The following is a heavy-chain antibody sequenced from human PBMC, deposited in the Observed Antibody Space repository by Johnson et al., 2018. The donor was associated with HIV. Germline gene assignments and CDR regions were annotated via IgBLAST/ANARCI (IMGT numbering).Heavy chain of an antibody. CDR3: ARELGI. V-gene: IGHV3-13*01. CDR2: IDTTGDT. D-gene: IGHD6-13*01. CDR1: GFTFSSYD. Sequence: VQLVESGGGVVRPGGSLRLSCAASGFTFSSYDMHWVRQPTGKGLEWVSSIDTTGDTYYPGSVRGRFTISRENAKNSLYLQMNSLRAEDTALYYCARELGIWGQGTMVTVSS. J-gene: IGHJ3*02.